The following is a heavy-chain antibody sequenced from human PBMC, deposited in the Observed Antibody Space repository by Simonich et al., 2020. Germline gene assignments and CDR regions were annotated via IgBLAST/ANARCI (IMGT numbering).Heavy chain of an antibody. CDR2: IRSKANSYAT. D-gene: IGHD3-10*01. J-gene: IGHJ4*02. CDR1: GFTFSGSA. V-gene: IGHV3-73*02. Sequence: EVQLVESGGGLVQPGGSLKLSCAASGFTFSGSAMQWVRKASGKGLEGFGPIRSKANSYATAYAASVKGRFTISRDDSKNTEYLQMNSLKTEATAVYYCTRFDYYGSGSYYFDYWGQGTLVTVSS. CDR3: TRFDYYGSGSYYFDY.